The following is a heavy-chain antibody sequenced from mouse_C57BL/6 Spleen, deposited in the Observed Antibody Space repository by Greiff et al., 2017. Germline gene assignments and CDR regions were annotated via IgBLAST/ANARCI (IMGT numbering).Heavy chain of an antibody. CDR1: GFTFSDYG. CDR3: ARPAITTVVAEDYYAMDY. Sequence: EVKLMESGGGLVKPGGSLKLSCAASGFTFSDYGMHWVRQAPEKGLEWVAYISSGSSTIYYADTVKGRFTISRDNAKNTLFLQMTSLRSEDTAMYYCARPAITTVVAEDYYAMDYWGQGTSVTVSS. D-gene: IGHD1-1*01. V-gene: IGHV5-17*01. CDR2: ISSGSSTI. J-gene: IGHJ4*01.